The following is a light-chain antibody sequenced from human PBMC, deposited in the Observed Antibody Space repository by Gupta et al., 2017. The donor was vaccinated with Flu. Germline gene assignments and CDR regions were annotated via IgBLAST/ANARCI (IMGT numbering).Light chain of an antibody. CDR2: DTG. J-gene: IGKJ2*01. CDR3: QQSHNLPFS. Sequence: DIQMTQSPSSLSASLGDRLTISCQASQDIKFYVNWYQHKPGKAPKLLMYDTGTLKTGVPSRFSGSGSGTDFTLTINSLQPEDVATYYCQQSHNLPFSFGQGTRVE. V-gene: IGKV1-33*01. CDR1: QDIKFY.